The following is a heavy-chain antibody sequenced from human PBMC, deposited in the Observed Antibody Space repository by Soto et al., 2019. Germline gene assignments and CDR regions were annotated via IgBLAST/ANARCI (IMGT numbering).Heavy chain of an antibody. D-gene: IGHD2-2*01. V-gene: IGHV3-7*03. CDR2: IQEYGNGK. Sequence: SCKTSGYTFTDYYTHWVRQAPGKGLEWVANIQEYGNGKNYVDSVKGRFTIFRDNAQNSLLLQMNSLKTEDTAVYYCAGGHDAVVQAGRREDHYYYRMDVWGQGTTVTVSS. CDR3: AGGHDAVVQAGRREDHYYYRMDV. J-gene: IGHJ6*02. CDR1: GYTFTDYY.